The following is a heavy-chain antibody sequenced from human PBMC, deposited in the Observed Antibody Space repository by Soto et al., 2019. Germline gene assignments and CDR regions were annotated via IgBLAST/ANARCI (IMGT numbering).Heavy chain of an antibody. V-gene: IGHV3-74*01. CDR3: AKDRVSGGSGRYGMDV. CDR2: ISSDGTIT. Sequence: GGSLRLSCAASGFTLSSYWMHWVRQAPGKGLVWVSRISSDGTITSHADSVKGRFTISRDNSKNSLYLQMNSLRAEDTAVYYCAKDRVSGGSGRYGMDVWGQGTTVTVSS. D-gene: IGHD3-10*01. J-gene: IGHJ6*02. CDR1: GFTLSSYW.